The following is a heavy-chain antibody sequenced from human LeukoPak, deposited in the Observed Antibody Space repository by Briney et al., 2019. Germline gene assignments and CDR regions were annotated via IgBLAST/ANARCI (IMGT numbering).Heavy chain of an antibody. CDR1: GFTFSSYG. CDR2: IWYDGSNK. J-gene: IGHJ4*02. Sequence: PGGSLRLSCAASGFTFSSYGMHWVRQAPGKGLEWVAVIWYDGSNKYYADSVKGRFTISRDNSKNTLYLQMNSLRAEDTAIYYCARDLYGDYSFDYWGQGTLVTVSS. V-gene: IGHV3-33*01. CDR3: ARDLYGDYSFDY. D-gene: IGHD4-17*01.